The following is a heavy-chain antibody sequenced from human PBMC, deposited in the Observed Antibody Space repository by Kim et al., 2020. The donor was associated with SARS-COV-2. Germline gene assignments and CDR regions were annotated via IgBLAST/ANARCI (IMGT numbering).Heavy chain of an antibody. CDR3: ARVRGSGSYFDY. V-gene: IGHV1-69*13. D-gene: IGHD1-26*01. Sequence: SVKVSCKASGGTFSSYAISWVRQAPGQGLEWMGGIIPIFGTANYAQKFQGRVTITADESTSTAYMELSSLRSEDTAVYYCARVRGSGSYFDYWGQGTLVTVSS. CDR2: IIPIFGTA. CDR1: GGTFSSYA. J-gene: IGHJ4*02.